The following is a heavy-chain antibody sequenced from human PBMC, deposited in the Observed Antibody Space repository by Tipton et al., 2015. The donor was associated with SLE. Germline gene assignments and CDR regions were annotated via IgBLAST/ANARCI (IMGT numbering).Heavy chain of an antibody. CDR2: IDYTGST. CDR1: GVSINSHH. D-gene: IGHD5-24*01. V-gene: IGHV4-59*11. J-gene: IGHJ6*02. CDR3: VRAYRRDGMNV. Sequence: TLSLTCTVSGVSINSHHWSWVRQPPGKGLEWIGYIDYTGSTKYNPSLRSRVTISLDKSKSQFSLNLGSVISADTALYYCVRAYRRDGMNVWGQGTTVAVFS.